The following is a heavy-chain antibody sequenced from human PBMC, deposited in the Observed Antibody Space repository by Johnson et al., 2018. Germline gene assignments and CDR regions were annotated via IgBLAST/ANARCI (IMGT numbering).Heavy chain of an antibody. J-gene: IGHJ4*02. V-gene: IGHV1-8*02. CDR1: GYSFTSYD. CDR2: VNPKSGKR. D-gene: IGHD7-27*01. Sequence: QVQLVQSGAEVRKPGASVKVSCRTSGYSFTSYDINWVRQATGQGLEWMGWVNPKSGKRMFAQKFQGRGPMTGDTSVNTANMELNRLSSDDTAVYYCARGAPPFELGIQEGVVPGLDYWGQGSLVTVSS. CDR3: ARGAPPFELGIQEGVVPGLDY.